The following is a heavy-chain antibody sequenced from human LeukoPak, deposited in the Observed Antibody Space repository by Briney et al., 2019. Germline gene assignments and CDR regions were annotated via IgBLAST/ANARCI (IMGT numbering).Heavy chain of an antibody. Sequence: ASVKVSCKASGGTFSSYAISWVRQAPGQGLEWMGWISAYNGNTNYAQKLQGRVTMTTDTSTSTAYMELRSLRSDDTAVYYCARDRDWTMIVVAPDYWGQGTLVTVSS. V-gene: IGHV1-18*01. J-gene: IGHJ4*02. CDR2: ISAYNGNT. D-gene: IGHD3-22*01. CDR1: GGTFSSYA. CDR3: ARDRDWTMIVVAPDY.